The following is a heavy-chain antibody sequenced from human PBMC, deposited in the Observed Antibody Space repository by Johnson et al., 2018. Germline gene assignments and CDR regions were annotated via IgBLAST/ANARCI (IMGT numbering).Heavy chain of an antibody. CDR1: GGSISSYY. V-gene: IGHV4-59*01. CDR3: ARGIPASGWYDVYYYYYMDV. J-gene: IGHJ6*03. CDR2: IYYSGST. D-gene: IGHD6-19*01. Sequence: QVQLQESGPGLVKPSETLSLTCTVSGGSISSYYWSWIRQPPGKGLEWIGYIYYSGSTNYNPSLKSRVTISVDTSKNQFSLKLSSVTAADTAVYYCARGIPASGWYDVYYYYYMDVWGKGTTVTVSS.